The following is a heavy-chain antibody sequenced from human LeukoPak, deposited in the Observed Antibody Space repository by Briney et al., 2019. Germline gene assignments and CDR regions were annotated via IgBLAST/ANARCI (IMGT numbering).Heavy chain of an antibody. Sequence: MASETLSLTCTVSGGSISSSSYYWGWIRQTPGKGLEWIGSIYYGGSTYYSPSLKSRVTISVDTSKNQFSLKLSSVTAADTAVYYCARWVVAARSAFDIWGQGTMVTVSS. V-gene: IGHV4-39*07. CDR1: GGSISSSSYY. CDR2: IYYGGST. CDR3: ARWVVAARSAFDI. D-gene: IGHD2-15*01. J-gene: IGHJ3*02.